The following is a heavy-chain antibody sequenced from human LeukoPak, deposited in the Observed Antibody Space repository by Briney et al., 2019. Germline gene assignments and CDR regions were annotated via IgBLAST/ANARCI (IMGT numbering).Heavy chain of an antibody. CDR2: IYYSGST. CDR3: ARDQGDYYGSGSPTFDY. J-gene: IGHJ4*02. V-gene: IGHV4-59*12. D-gene: IGHD3-10*01. CDR1: GGSISSYY. Sequence: SETLSLTCTVSGGSISSYYWSWIRQPPGKGLEWIGYIYYSGSTNYNPSLKSRVTISVDTSKNQFSLKLSSVTAADTAVYYCARDQGDYYGSGSPTFDYWGQGTLVTVSS.